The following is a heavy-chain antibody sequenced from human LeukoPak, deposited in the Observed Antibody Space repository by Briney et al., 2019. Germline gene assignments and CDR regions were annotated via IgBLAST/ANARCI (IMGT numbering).Heavy chain of an antibody. CDR1: GFTSNSYS. CDR3: VKGGLTLTTIYFHH. D-gene: IGHD1-1*01. V-gene: IGHV3-21*01. J-gene: IGHJ1*01. Sequence: GGSLRLSCAASGFTSNSYSMNWVRQAPGKGLEWVSSISSRSSYIYYADSVKGRFTISRDNAKNSLYLQMNSLRVEDTAVYYCVKGGLTLTTIYFHHWGQGTLVTVSS. CDR2: ISSRSSYI.